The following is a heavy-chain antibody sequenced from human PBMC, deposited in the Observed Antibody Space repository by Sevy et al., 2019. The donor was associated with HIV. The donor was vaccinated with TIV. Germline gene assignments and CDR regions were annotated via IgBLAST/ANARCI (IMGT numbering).Heavy chain of an antibody. J-gene: IGHJ6*02. CDR2: IYYSGST. D-gene: IGHD3-22*01. CDR1: GGSISSSSYY. V-gene: IGHV4-39*01. CDR3: ARWRLRWSYYYDSSGYYYPYGMDV. Sequence: SETLSLTCTVSGGSISSSSYYWGWIRQPPGKGLEWIGSIYYSGSTYYNPSLKSQVTISSDTSKNQFSLKLSSVTAADTAVYYCARWRLRWSYYYDSSGYYYPYGMDVWGQGTTVTVSS.